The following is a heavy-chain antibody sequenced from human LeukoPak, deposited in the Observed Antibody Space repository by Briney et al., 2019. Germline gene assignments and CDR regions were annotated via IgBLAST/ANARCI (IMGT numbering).Heavy chain of an antibody. V-gene: IGHV5-51*01. J-gene: IGHJ4*02. D-gene: IGHD3-9*01. CDR1: GYTFTTYW. CDR3: ARRDRRGSFDR. CDR2: IYPPDSDT. Sequence: GESLKISCKASGYTFTTYWIGLVRQMPGRGLEWMGIIYPPDSDTRYSPSFQGQVTISADKSISTAYLQWSSLKASDTAMYYCARRDRRGSFDRWRQGTLVTVSS.